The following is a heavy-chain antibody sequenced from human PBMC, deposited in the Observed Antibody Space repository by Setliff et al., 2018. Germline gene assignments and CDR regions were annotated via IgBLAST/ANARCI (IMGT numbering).Heavy chain of an antibody. V-gene: IGHV3-33*01. CDR1: GFTFNNFA. J-gene: IGHJ6*03. D-gene: IGHD2-15*01. CDR3: ARSLPPGGSSGSRHYYYYYMDV. Sequence: PGGSLRLSCAASGFTFNNFAMHWVRQAPGKGLEWVAVIWYDGSNKYYADSVKGQFTISRDNAKNSLYLQMNSLRAEDTAVYYCARSLPPGGSSGSRHYYYYYMDVWGKGTTVTVSS. CDR2: IWYDGSNK.